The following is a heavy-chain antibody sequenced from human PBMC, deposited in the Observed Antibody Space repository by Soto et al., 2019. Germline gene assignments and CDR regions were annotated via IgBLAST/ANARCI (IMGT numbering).Heavy chain of an antibody. V-gene: IGHV3-48*02. CDR3: ARDYYDSSGYYYYYYYGMDV. CDR2: ISSSSSTI. Sequence: GGSLRLSCAASGFTFSSYSMNWVRQAPGKGLEWVSYISSSSSTIYYADSVKGRFTISRDNAKNSLYLRMNSLRDEDTAVYYCARDYYDSSGYYYYYYYGMDVWGQGTTVTVSS. CDR1: GFTFSSYS. J-gene: IGHJ6*02. D-gene: IGHD3-22*01.